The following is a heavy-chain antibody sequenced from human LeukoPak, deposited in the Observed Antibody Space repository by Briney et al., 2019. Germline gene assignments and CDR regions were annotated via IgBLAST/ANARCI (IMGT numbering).Heavy chain of an antibody. Sequence: GGSLRLSCAASGFTFDDYGTSWVRQAPGKGLEWVSGINWNGGSTGYADSVKGRFTISRDNAKNSLYLQMNSLRAEDTALYYCASSGLYDYVWGSYRPPFDYWGQGTLVTVSS. J-gene: IGHJ4*02. CDR1: GFTFDDYG. CDR2: INWNGGST. CDR3: ASSGLYDYVWGSYRPPFDY. D-gene: IGHD3-16*02. V-gene: IGHV3-20*04.